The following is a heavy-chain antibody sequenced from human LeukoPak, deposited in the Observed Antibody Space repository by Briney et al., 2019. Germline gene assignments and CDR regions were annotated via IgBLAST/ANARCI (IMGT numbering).Heavy chain of an antibody. V-gene: IGHV3-33*01. D-gene: IGHD6-19*01. CDR2: IWYDGSNK. CDR1: GFTFSSYG. CDR3: ARDGYSSGWYPGGYYYYYGMDV. J-gene: IGHJ6*02. Sequence: GGSLRLSCAASGFTFSSYGMHWVRQAPGKGLEWVAVIWYDGSNKYYADSVKGRFTISRDNSKNTLYLQTNSLRAEDTAVYYCARDGYSSGWYPGGYYYYYGMDVWGQGTTVTVSS.